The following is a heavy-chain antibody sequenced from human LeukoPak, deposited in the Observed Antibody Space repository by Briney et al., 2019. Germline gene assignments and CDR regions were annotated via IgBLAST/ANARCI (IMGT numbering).Heavy chain of an antibody. CDR2: VNPNSGGT. D-gene: IGHD1-26*01. Sequence: ASVKVSCKASGYTFTGYYMHWVRQAPGQGLEWMGWVNPNSGGTNYAQKFQGRVTMTRDTSTSTAHMELSRLRSDDTAVYYCARDPGVGATEYYFDYWGQGTLVTVSS. CDR3: ARDPGVGATEYYFDY. CDR1: GYTFTGYY. J-gene: IGHJ4*02. V-gene: IGHV1-2*02.